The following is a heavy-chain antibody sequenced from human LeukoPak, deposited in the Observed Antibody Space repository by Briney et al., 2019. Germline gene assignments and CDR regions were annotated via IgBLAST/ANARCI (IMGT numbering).Heavy chain of an antibody. Sequence: GASVRVSCKTSGYTFTNYGISWVRQAPGQGLEWVGWISAYNGNTNYVQKFRGRVAMTTDTSTSTVHMDLRSLRSDDTAVYYCARDIATVQHQDWGQGTLVTVSS. CDR1: GYTFTNYG. D-gene: IGHD1-1*01. V-gene: IGHV1-18*01. J-gene: IGHJ4*02. CDR3: ARDIATVQHQD. CDR2: ISAYNGNT.